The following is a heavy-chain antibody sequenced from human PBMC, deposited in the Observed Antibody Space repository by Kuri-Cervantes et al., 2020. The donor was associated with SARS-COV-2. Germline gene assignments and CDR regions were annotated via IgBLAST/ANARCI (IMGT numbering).Heavy chain of an antibody. CDR1: GYTLTSYY. J-gene: IGHJ5*02. V-gene: IGHV1-46*01. D-gene: IGHD2-15*01. CDR2: IKPSGGST. Sequence: ASVKVSCKASGYTLTSYYMHWVRQAPGQGLEWMGIIKPSGGSTSYAQKFQGRVTMTRDASTSTVYMKLSSLRSEDTAVYYCAREATYCSGGSCYYNWFDAWGQGTLVTVSS. CDR3: AREATYCSGGSCYYNWFDA.